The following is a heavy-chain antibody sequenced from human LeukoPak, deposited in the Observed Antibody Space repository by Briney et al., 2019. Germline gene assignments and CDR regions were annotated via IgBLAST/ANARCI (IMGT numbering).Heavy chain of an antibody. CDR1: GYTFTSYG. J-gene: IGHJ4*02. Sequence: GASVKVSCKASGYTFTSYGISWVRQAPGQGLEWMGWISAYNGNTNYAQKLQGRVTMTTDTSTSTAYMELWSLRSDDTAVYYCARGYGYYDSSGYLDYWGQGTLVTVSS. CDR2: ISAYNGNT. D-gene: IGHD3-22*01. V-gene: IGHV1-18*01. CDR3: ARGYGYYDSSGYLDY.